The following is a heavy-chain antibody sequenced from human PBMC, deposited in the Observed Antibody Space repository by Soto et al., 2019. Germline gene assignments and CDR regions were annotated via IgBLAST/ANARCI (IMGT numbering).Heavy chain of an antibody. Sequence: PGGSLRLSCAASGFTFSSYAMSWVRQAPGKGLEWVSAISGSGGSTYYADSVKGRFTISRDNSKNTLYLQMNSLRAEDTAVYYCAKEYSSGWYRRDYFDYRGQGTLVTVSS. CDR1: GFTFSSYA. CDR2: ISGSGGST. D-gene: IGHD6-19*01. V-gene: IGHV3-23*01. J-gene: IGHJ4*02. CDR3: AKEYSSGWYRRDYFDY.